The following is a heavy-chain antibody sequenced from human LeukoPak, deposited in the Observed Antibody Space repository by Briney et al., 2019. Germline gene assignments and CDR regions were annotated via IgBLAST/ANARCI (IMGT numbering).Heavy chain of an antibody. Sequence: ASVKVSCKASGYTFTGYYMHWVRQAPGQELEWMGRINPNSGGTNYAQKFQGRVTMTRDTSISTAYMELSRLRSDDTAVYYCARGHILTGSGVDFDYWGQGTLVTVSS. V-gene: IGHV1-2*06. CDR2: INPNSGGT. J-gene: IGHJ4*02. D-gene: IGHD3-9*01. CDR1: GYTFTGYY. CDR3: ARGHILTGSGVDFDY.